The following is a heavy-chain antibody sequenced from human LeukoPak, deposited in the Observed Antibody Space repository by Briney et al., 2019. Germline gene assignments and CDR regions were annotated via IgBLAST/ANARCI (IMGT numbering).Heavy chain of an antibody. CDR3: AKDLGVEMATVAFDI. Sequence: GGSLRLSCAASGFTFSNYGMHWVRQAPGKGLEWVAVISYDGSNKYYADSVKGRFTISRDNSKNTLYLQMNSLRAEDTAVYYCAKDLGVEMATVAFDIWGQGTMVTVSS. CDR2: ISYDGSNK. CDR1: GFTFSNYG. V-gene: IGHV3-30*18. D-gene: IGHD5-24*01. J-gene: IGHJ3*02.